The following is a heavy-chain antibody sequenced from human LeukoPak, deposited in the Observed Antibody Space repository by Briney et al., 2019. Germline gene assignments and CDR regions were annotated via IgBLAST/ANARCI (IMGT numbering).Heavy chain of an antibody. J-gene: IGHJ3*02. CDR2: IFFRGGT. V-gene: IGHV4-59*08. CDR1: GGSIHVYY. Sequence: ADTLSLTCSVSGGSIHVYYWTWLRQPPGKGRVWLGYIFFRGGTNYTASLKSQLSMSVDTPKNLFSLPLRSVTAADPAGDFCSRIKDIGSNYGGPDAFDIWGQGTVVTVSS. D-gene: IGHD1-26*01. CDR3: SRIKDIGSNYGGPDAFDI.